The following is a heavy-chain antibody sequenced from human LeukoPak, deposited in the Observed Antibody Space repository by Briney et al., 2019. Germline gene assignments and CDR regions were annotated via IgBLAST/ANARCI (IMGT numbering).Heavy chain of an antibody. V-gene: IGHV4-34*01. CDR2: INHSGST. Sequence: SETLSLTCAVYGGSFSGYYWSWLRQPPGKGLEWIGEINHSGSTNYNPSLKSRVTISVDTSKNQSSLKLSSVTAADTAVYYCARGRRVTMIVVVTHYYYYGMDVWGQGTTVTVSS. CDR3: ARGRRVTMIVVVTHYYYYGMDV. J-gene: IGHJ6*02. D-gene: IGHD3-22*01. CDR1: GGSFSGYY.